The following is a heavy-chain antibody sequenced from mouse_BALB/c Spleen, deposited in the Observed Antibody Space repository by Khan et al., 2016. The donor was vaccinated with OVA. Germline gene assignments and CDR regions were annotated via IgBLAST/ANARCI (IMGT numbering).Heavy chain of an antibody. CDR3: TRHGYVAWFTY. V-gene: IGHV1S135*01. CDR1: GYSFTSYY. J-gene: IGHJ3*01. Sequence: VQLKQSGPELMKPGTSVKISCKASGYSFTSYYIHWVMQSHGKSLEWIGYIVPFSGGTTQNQKFKGKAALTVDKSSSTAYIHLSNLTSEDSAVYYFTRHGYVAWFTYWGQGTLVTVSA. D-gene: IGHD2-2*01. CDR2: IVPFSGGT.